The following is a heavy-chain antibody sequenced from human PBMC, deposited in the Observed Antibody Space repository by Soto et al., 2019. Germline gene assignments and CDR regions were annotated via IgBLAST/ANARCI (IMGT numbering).Heavy chain of an antibody. CDR3: ARGGYSVGGATVY. J-gene: IGHJ4*02. CDR2: MNPKSGDT. Sequence: QVQLVQSGAEVKMPGASVKVSCKASGYTFTDYGINWVRQATGQGLEWMGWMNPKSGDTVYAQKFQGRGSMTRATSISTAYMELTSLKSEDTAVYYCARGGYSVGGATVYWGQGTLVTVSS. D-gene: IGHD1-26*01. CDR1: GYTFTDYG. V-gene: IGHV1-8*01.